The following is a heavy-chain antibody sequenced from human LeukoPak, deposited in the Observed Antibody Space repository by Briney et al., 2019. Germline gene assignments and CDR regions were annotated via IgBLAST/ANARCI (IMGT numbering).Heavy chain of an antibody. CDR2: IYPGDSDT. Sequence: GESLKISCKGSGYSFTSYWIGWVRQMPGKGLEWMGIIYPGDSDTRYSPSFQGQVTISADKSISTAYLQWSSLKASDTAMYYCARLRDHDFWSGHNWFDPWGQGTLVTVSS. J-gene: IGHJ5*02. D-gene: IGHD3-3*01. CDR1: GYSFTSYW. V-gene: IGHV5-51*01. CDR3: ARLRDHDFWSGHNWFDP.